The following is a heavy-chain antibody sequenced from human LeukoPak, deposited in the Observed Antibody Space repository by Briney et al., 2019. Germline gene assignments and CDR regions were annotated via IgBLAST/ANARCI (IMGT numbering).Heavy chain of an antibody. Sequence: GGSLRLSCAAAGFTFSSYGMHWVRQSPDKGLEWVAFVRYDGDNKYYADSVKGRFTISRDSSRNTLYLQMNSLRAEDTAVYYCARAGYSYGLIDYWGQGTLVTVSS. CDR2: VRYDGDNK. CDR3: ARAGYSYGLIDY. J-gene: IGHJ4*02. V-gene: IGHV3-30*02. CDR1: GFTFSSYG. D-gene: IGHD5-18*01.